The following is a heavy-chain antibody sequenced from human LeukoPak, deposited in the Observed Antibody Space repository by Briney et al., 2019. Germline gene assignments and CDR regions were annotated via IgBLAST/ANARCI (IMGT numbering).Heavy chain of an antibody. Sequence: GGSLRLSCAASGFSFSSYAMTWVRQAPGKGLEWVSDISGSAGGTYHADSVKGRFTISRDNAKNSLYLQMNSLRAEDTAVYYCARRNSGYSSSWYFNDYWGQGTLVTVSS. CDR3: ARRNSGYSSSWYFNDY. J-gene: IGHJ4*02. CDR2: ISGSAGGT. V-gene: IGHV3-23*01. D-gene: IGHD6-13*01. CDR1: GFSFSSYA.